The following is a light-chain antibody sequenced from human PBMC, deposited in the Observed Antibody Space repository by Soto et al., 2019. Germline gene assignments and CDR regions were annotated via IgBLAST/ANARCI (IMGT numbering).Light chain of an antibody. CDR2: AAS. Sequence: DIQLTQSPSFLSASVGDRVTITCRASQGISSYLAWYQQKPGKAPKLLIYAASTLQSGVPSRFSGSGSGTECTLTISSLQPEDFATYFCQQLNSYPFGYTFGQGTKLEIK. V-gene: IGKV1-9*01. CDR1: QGISSY. J-gene: IGKJ2*01. CDR3: QQLNSYPFGYT.